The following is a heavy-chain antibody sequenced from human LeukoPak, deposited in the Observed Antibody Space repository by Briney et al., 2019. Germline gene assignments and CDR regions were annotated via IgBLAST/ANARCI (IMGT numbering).Heavy chain of an antibody. J-gene: IGHJ4*02. D-gene: IGHD3-9*01. CDR2: IYSGDNT. CDR1: GFTVSSNY. CDR3: ARDAECDILTGYCPPFDY. Sequence: GGSLRLSCAASGFTVSSNYMSWVRQAPGKGLEWVSVIYSGDNTYYADSVKGRFTISRDNAKNSLYLQMNSLRAEDTAVYYCARDAECDILTGYCPPFDYWGQGTLVTVSS. V-gene: IGHV3-53*01.